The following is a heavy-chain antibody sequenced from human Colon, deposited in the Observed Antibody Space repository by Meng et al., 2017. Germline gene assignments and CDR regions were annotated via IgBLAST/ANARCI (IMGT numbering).Heavy chain of an antibody. Sequence: QVQLQESGPGLVKPSVTLSLTCGVSGVSVTSGQFWTWVRQPPGKGLEWIASIDRSGTTYYNPSLESRVTISVDTSKNHFSLRLNSVTAADAAVYFCARTIYSSSVDYWGQGTLVTVSS. CDR1: GVSVTSGQF. J-gene: IGHJ4*02. CDR2: IDRSGTT. V-gene: IGHV4-38-2*01. CDR3: ARTIYSSSVDY. D-gene: IGHD3-22*01.